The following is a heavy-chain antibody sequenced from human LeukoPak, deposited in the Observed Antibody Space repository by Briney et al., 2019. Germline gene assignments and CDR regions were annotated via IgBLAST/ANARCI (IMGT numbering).Heavy chain of an antibody. Sequence: GRSLRLSCTASGFTFGDYTMSWVRQAPGKGLEWVGCSRSKTYGGATEYAASVKGRFTISRDDSESIAYLQMNSLNTEDTAVYYCTRSRQLDSLGQGTLVTVSS. V-gene: IGHV3-49*04. CDR2: SRSKTYGGAT. J-gene: IGHJ4*02. D-gene: IGHD2-2*01. CDR1: GFTFGDYT. CDR3: TRSRQLDS.